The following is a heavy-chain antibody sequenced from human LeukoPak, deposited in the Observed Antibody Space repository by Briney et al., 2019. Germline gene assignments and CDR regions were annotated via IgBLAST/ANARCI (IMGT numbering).Heavy chain of an antibody. Sequence: GGSLRLSCAASGFTFSSYWMTWVRQAPGKGLEWVANIKPDGSEKYYVDSVRGRFTISRDNAKNSLYLQMNSLRAEDTAVYYCARSQNYYGSGDYWSPGTLVTVSS. J-gene: IGHJ4*02. CDR2: IKPDGSEK. CDR1: GFTFSSYW. CDR3: ARSQNYYGSGDY. D-gene: IGHD3-10*01. V-gene: IGHV3-7*03.